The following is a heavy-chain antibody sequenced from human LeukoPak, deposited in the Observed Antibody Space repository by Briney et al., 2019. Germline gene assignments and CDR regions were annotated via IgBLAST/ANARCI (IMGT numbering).Heavy chain of an antibody. CDR1: GYTLTGYY. CDR3: ARADDPHRYCSSTSCYTFDY. J-gene: IGHJ4*02. D-gene: IGHD2-2*01. Sequence: ASVKVSRKASGYTLTGYYMHWVRQAPGQGLEWMGWINPNSGGTNYAQKFQGRVTMTRDTSISTAYMELSRLRSDDTAVYYCARADDPHRYCSSTSCYTFDYWGQGTLVTVSS. CDR2: INPNSGGT. V-gene: IGHV1-2*02.